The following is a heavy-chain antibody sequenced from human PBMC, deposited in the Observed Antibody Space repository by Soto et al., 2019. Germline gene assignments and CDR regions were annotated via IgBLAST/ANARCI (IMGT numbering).Heavy chain of an antibody. CDR1: GDSVSSFSHY. CDR3: ARHDVPYFSGWYGVDS. V-gene: IGHV4-39*01. D-gene: IGHD6-19*01. J-gene: IGHJ4*02. Sequence: QLQLQESGPGLVKPSETLSLTCTISGDSVSSFSHYCGWIRQSPGKGLEWIGSVSYSGSTFYNSSFKRRVAISVHTSKCQFPLRLRSVTPADSALYYCARHDVPYFSGWYGVDSWGQGTLLTVSS. CDR2: VSYSGST.